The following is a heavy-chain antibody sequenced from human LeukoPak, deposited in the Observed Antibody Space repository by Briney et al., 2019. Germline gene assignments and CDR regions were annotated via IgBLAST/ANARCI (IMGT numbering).Heavy chain of an antibody. CDR1: GGSISRSYEY. CDR2: IYYSGSI. Sequence: SETLSLTCTVSGGSISRSYEYWGWIPQPPGKGLQWIGHIYYSGSIYYNPSLRSRLTISIDTSKNQFSLKLGSVTAADTAVYYCARQSGSRGAFDIWGQGTMVIVSS. D-gene: IGHD3-10*01. CDR3: ARQSGSRGAFDI. J-gene: IGHJ3*02. V-gene: IGHV4-39*01.